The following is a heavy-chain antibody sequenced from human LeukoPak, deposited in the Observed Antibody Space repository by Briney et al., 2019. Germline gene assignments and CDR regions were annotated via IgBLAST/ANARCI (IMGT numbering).Heavy chain of an antibody. CDR2: ISSDGSGQ. D-gene: IGHD6-19*01. CDR1: GFTFSSWP. V-gene: IGHV3-30*04. J-gene: IGHJ4*02. Sequence: GGSLRLSCAASGFTFSSWPMHWVRQTPGKGLEWLAVISSDGSGQSYADSVKGRFTISRDNSKNTLSLEMNSPKIEDTAVYFCAREGGSSGRAGYCDYWGQGTLVTVSS. CDR3: AREGGSSGRAGYCDY.